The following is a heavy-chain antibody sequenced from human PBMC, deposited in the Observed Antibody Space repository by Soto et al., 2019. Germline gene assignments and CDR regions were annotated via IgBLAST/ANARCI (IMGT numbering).Heavy chain of an antibody. CDR2: ISYDGSNK. J-gene: IGHJ4*02. D-gene: IGHD3-10*01. Sequence: GGSLRLSCAASGFTFSSYGMHWVRQAPGKGLEWVAVISYDGSNKYYADSVKGRFTISRDNSKNTRYLQMNSLRAEDTAVYYCAKFPTPGGGLLSCWGQGTLVTVSS. V-gene: IGHV3-30*18. CDR1: GFTFSSYG. CDR3: AKFPTPGGGLLSC.